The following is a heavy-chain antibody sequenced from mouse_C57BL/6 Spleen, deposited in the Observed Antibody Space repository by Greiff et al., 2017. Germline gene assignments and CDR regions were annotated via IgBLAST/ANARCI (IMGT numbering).Heavy chain of an antibody. V-gene: IGHV1-18*01. CDR2: INPNNGGT. CDR3: ARGTNWDFDY. Sequence: EVQLQQSGPELVKPGASVKLPCTASGYTFSDYNMAWVHQTPGKSLEWIGDINPNNGGTIYTHKVKGQATLSVDKDSPAAYMELRSLTSEDNAVHYCARGTNWDFDYWGQGTTLTVSS. CDR1: GYTFSDYN. D-gene: IGHD4-1*01. J-gene: IGHJ2*01.